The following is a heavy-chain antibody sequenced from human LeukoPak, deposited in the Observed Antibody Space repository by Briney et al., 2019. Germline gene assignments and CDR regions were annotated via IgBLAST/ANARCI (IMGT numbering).Heavy chain of an antibody. Sequence: GGSLRLSCAASGFTFSSYAMSWVRQAPGKGLEWVSAISGSGGSTYYADSVKGRFTISRDNSKNTLYLQMNSLRAEDTAVYCCAKRRGYSYGYYFDYWGQGTLVTVSS. D-gene: IGHD5-18*01. J-gene: IGHJ4*02. CDR3: AKRRGYSYGYYFDY. CDR1: GFTFSSYA. V-gene: IGHV3-23*01. CDR2: ISGSGGST.